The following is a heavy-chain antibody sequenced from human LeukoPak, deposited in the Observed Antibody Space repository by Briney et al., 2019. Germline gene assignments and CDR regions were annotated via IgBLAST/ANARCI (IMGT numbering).Heavy chain of an antibody. D-gene: IGHD6-13*01. J-gene: IGHJ3*02. CDR1: GHIFNTYW. CDR3: ARRSAANAFDI. Sequence: GESLKISCKGYGHIFNTYWIGWVRQMPGKGLEWMGIVYPGDSNTRYSPSLQGQVTISADKSITTAYLQWSSLKASDTAMYFCARRSAANAFDIWGQGTMVTVSS. CDR2: VYPGDSNT. V-gene: IGHV5-51*01.